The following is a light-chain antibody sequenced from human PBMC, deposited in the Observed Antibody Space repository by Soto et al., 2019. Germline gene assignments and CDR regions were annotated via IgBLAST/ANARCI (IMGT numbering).Light chain of an antibody. CDR1: SSNIVAGYD. CDR2: VNS. V-gene: IGLV1-40*01. Sequence: QSVLTQPPSVAGAPGQRGTLSCTGSSSNIVAGYDVHWYQQLPGTAPKLLIYVNSNRPSGVPVRFSGSKSGTSASLAITGHQAEDEADYYCQSYDSSLSVVFGGGTKLTVL. CDR3: QSYDSSLSVV. J-gene: IGLJ2*01.